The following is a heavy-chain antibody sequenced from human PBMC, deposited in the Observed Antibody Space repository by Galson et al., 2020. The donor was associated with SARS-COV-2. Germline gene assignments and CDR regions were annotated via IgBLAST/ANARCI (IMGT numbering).Heavy chain of an antibody. V-gene: IGHV3-9*01. CDR2: ISWNSGSI. Sequence: SLKISCAASGFTFDDYAMHWVRQAPGKGLEWVSGISWNSGSIGYADSVKGRFTISRDNAKNSLYLQMNSLRAEDTALYYCASLGGGGGSSYYYYMDVWGKGTTVTVSS. CDR1: GFTFDDYA. J-gene: IGHJ6*03. D-gene: IGHD6-25*01. CDR3: ASLGGGGGSSYYYYMDV.